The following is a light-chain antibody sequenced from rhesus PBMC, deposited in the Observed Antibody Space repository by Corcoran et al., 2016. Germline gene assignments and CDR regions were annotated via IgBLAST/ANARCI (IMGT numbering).Light chain of an antibody. CDR1: HIGSEL. CDR2: YAN. V-gene: IGLV3-44*01. Sequence: SSDLTQPPSVSVSPGQTARITCGGAHIGSELVNWYQQRPPQAPVVVIYYANERPSGIPARFSGSKSGNTASLTISGVEAGDEADYFWQVWDFRSDHNVFGAGTRLTVL. J-gene: IGLJ1*01. CDR3: QVWDFRSDHNV.